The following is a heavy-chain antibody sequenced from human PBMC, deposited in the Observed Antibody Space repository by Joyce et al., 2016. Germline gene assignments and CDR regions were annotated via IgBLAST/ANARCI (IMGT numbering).Heavy chain of an antibody. J-gene: IGHJ6*02. CDR2: LRREGLTT. CDR1: GFTFSSYW. V-gene: IGHV3-74*01. Sequence: EVQLVESGGGLVQPGGSLRLSCVASGFTFSSYWMHWVRQAPGKGLVWVSGLRREGLTTTYAYSVKGRFTISRDNAKNTLYLQMNSLRGEDTAGYYCAVSGLEGHYGMDIWGQATTVTVSS. D-gene: IGHD3/OR15-3a*01. CDR3: AVSGLEGHYGMDI.